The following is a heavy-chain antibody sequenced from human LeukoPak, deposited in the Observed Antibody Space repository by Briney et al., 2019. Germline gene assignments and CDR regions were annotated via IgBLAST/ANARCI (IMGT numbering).Heavy chain of an antibody. CDR2: IYYSGTT. Sequence: SETLSLTCTVSGGSISSSSYYWGWIRQPPGTGLEWIGTIYYSGTTYYNPSLKSRVTISVDTSKNQFSLKLNSVTAADTAVYYCARRAWGEWYFDLWGRGTLVTVS. D-gene: IGHD7-27*01. CDR3: ARRAWGEWYFDL. V-gene: IGHV4-39*01. J-gene: IGHJ2*01. CDR1: GGSISSSSYY.